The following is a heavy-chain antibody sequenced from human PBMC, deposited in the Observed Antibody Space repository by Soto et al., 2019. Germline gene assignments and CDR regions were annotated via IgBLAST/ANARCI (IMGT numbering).Heavy chain of an antibody. CDR1: GGSISSYY. CDR2: IYYSGST. D-gene: IGHD1-20*01. V-gene: IGHV4-59*01. Sequence: QVQLQESGPGLVKPSETLSLTCTVSGGSISSYYWSWIRQPPGTGLEWIGYIYYSGSTNYNPSLKSRVTKSVDTSKNQFSLKLSSVTAADTAVYYCARVQYNWKDVGGGYDSWGQGTLVTVSS. CDR3: ARVQYNWKDVGGGYDS. J-gene: IGHJ4*02.